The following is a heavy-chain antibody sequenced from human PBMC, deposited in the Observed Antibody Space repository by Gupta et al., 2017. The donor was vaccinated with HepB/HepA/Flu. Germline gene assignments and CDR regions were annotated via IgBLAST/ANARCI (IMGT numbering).Heavy chain of an antibody. V-gene: IGHV2-70*15. CDR3: ARIFTMVRGVIIEYGMDV. J-gene: IGHJ6*02. CDR1: GFSLSTSGLC. CDR2: IDWDDDK. D-gene: IGHD3-10*01. Sequence: QVTLRESGPALVNPTQTLTLTCNFSGFSLSTSGLCVSWIRQPPGKALEWLARIDWDDDKYYSTSLKTRLTISKDTSKNQVVLTMTNMDPVDTATYYCARIFTMVRGVIIEYGMDVWGQGTTVTVAS.